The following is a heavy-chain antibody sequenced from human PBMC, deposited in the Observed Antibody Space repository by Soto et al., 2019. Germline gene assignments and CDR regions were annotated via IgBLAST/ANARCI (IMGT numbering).Heavy chain of an antibody. CDR2: IKQDGSEK. CDR1: GFTFSSYW. J-gene: IGHJ6*02. D-gene: IGHD3-10*01. CDR3: ARGRSGSDYPGFYGMYV. V-gene: IGHV3-7*04. Sequence: EVQLVESGGGLVQPGGSLRLSCAASGFTFSSYWMSWVRQAPGKGLEWVANIKQDGSEKYYVDSVKGRFTISRDNAKNSLYLHMNSLRAEDTAVYYCARGRSGSDYPGFYGMYVWGQGTTVTVSS.